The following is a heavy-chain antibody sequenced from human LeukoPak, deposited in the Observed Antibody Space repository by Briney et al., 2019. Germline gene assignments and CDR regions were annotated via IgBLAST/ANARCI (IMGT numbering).Heavy chain of an antibody. CDR3: ASGDILTGYYNFDY. Sequence: SETLSLTCAVYGGSFSGYYWSWIRQPPGKGLEWIGEINHSGSTNYNPSLKSRVTISVDTSKNQFSLKLSSVTAADMAVYYCASGDILTGYYNFDYWGQGTQVTVSS. V-gene: IGHV4-34*01. CDR1: GGSFSGYY. D-gene: IGHD3-9*01. J-gene: IGHJ4*02. CDR2: INHSGST.